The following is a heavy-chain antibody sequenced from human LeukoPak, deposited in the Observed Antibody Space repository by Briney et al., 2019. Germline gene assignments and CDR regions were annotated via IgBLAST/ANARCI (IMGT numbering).Heavy chain of an antibody. CDR1: GYSFTSYW. V-gene: IGHV5-51*01. J-gene: IGHJ6*03. CDR3: GRRGGGRDYYYMDV. Sequence: PGESLKISCKGSGYSFTSYWIGWVRQMPGKGLEWVGIIYPGDSDTRYSPSFQGQVTISADKSINTVYLQWSNLKASDTATYYCGRRGGGRDYYYMDVWGKGTTVTVSS. CDR2: IYPGDSDT. D-gene: IGHD3-16*01.